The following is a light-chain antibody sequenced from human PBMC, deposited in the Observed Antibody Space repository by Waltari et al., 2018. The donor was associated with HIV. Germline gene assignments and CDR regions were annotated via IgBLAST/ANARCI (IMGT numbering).Light chain of an antibody. J-gene: IGLJ1*01. CDR3: SSYTSSNTLV. V-gene: IGLV2-14*01. CDR1: SRDIGGYNY. CDR2: EVS. Sequence: QSALTQPASVSGSPGQSITISCTGTSRDIGGYNYFSWYQHHPGKAPKVMIYEVSNRPSGFSNRFSGSKSGNTASLTISGLQAEDEADYYCSSYTSSNTLVFGTGTKVTVL.